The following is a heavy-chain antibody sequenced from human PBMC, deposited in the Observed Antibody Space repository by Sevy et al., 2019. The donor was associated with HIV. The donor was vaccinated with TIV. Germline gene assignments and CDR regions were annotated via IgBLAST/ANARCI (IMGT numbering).Heavy chain of an antibody. CDR2: INPKSGAT. CDR1: GYSFSDSGYY. D-gene: IGHD3-3*01. CDR3: ARESYDFWTGPVDYDYGMDV. V-gene: IGHV1-2*02. Sequence: ASVKVYCKASGYSFSDSGYYVHWVRQAPGQGLEWMGWINPKSGATKYAQKFQGRVTMTRDTSVSTANMELTRLTSDDTAVYYCARESYDFWTGPVDYDYGMDVWGQGTTVTVSS. J-gene: IGHJ6*02.